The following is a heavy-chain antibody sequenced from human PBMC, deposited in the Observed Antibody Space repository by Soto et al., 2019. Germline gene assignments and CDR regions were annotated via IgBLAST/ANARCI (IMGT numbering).Heavy chain of an antibody. Sequence: GASVKVSCKASGYTFTSYYMHWVRQAPGQGLEWMGRTNPSGGSTSYAQKFQGRVTMTRDTSISTAYMELSRLRSDDTAVYYCAREWVGFDYGMDVWGQGTTVTVSS. D-gene: IGHD5-12*01. CDR3: AREWVGFDYGMDV. V-gene: IGHV1-46*01. CDR2: TNPSGGST. J-gene: IGHJ6*02. CDR1: GYTFTSYY.